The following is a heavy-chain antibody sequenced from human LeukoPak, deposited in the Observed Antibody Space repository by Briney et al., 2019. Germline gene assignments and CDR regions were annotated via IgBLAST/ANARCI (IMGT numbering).Heavy chain of an antibody. CDR3: ARDPFNPDCSSTSCPDAFDI. D-gene: IGHD2-2*01. V-gene: IGHV1-3*01. J-gene: IGHJ3*02. CDR1: GYTFTSYA. Sequence: GASVKVSCKASGYTFTSYAMHWVRQGPGQRLEWMGWINAGNGNTKYSQKFQGRVTITTDTSASTAYMELSSLRSEDTAVYYCARDPFNPDCSSTSCPDAFDIWGQGTMVTVSS. CDR2: INAGNGNT.